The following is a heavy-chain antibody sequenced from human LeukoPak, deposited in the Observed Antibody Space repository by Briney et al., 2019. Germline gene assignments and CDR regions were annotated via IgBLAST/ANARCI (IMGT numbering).Heavy chain of an antibody. CDR2: ISYDASNK. V-gene: IGHV3-30*18. D-gene: IGHD5-18*01. J-gene: IGHJ4*02. Sequence: GGSLRLSCAASGFTFSRYGMHWVRQTPGKGLEWVAVISYDASNKYYADSVKGRFTISRDNSKNTLYLQMNSLRAEDTAVYYCAKSHGYSYGFDYWGQGTLVTVSS. CDR1: GFTFSRYG. CDR3: AKSHGYSYGFDY.